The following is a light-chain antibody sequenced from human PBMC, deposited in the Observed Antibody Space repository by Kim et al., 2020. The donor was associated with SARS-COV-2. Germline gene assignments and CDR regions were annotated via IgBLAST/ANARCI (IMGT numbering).Light chain of an antibody. V-gene: IGKV3-20*01. Sequence: SVDTCETATHARRASQSVGSSLVRYEQKPGQQPSLLLYGAPSRSTGIPDRFSGSGYGTDYPHTITRLEREDFAVYYCQSYGSSYTFGQGTKLEI. CDR2: GAP. CDR3: QSYGSSYT. J-gene: IGKJ2*01. CDR1: QSVGSSL.